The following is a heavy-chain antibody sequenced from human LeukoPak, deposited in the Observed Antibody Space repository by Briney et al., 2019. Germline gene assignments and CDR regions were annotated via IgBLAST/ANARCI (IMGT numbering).Heavy chain of an antibody. V-gene: IGHV4-34*01. CDR3: ATRLFDWLTTNNPISGPIDY. Sequence: PSETLSLTCAVYGGSFSGYYWSWIRQPPGKGLEWIGEINHSGRTNYKPSLKSRVTISVDTSKNQFSLKLSSVTAADTAVYYCATRLFDWLTTNNPISGPIDYWGQGTLVTVSS. CDR2: INHSGRT. D-gene: IGHD3-9*01. J-gene: IGHJ4*02. CDR1: GGSFSGYY.